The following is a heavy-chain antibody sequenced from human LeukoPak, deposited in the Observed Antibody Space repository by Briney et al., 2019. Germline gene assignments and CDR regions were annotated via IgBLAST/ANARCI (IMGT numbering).Heavy chain of an antibody. J-gene: IGHJ4*02. CDR1: GYTFTSYG. CDR3: ARVGQGYGSGSYSFDY. D-gene: IGHD3-10*01. V-gene: IGHV1-18*01. Sequence: GASVKVSCKASGYTFTSYGISWVRQAPGQGLEWMGWISAYNGNTNYAQKLQGRVTMTTDTSTSTAYLELRSLRSDDTAVYYFARVGQGYGSGSYSFDYWGQGTLVTVSS. CDR2: ISAYNGNT.